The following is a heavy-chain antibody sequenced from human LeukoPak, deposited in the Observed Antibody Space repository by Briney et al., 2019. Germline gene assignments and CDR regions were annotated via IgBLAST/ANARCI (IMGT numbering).Heavy chain of an antibody. J-gene: IGHJ4*02. CDR2: TFPADSDT. CDR3: ARGVPKDY. CDR1: GYSFTSYW. D-gene: IGHD2-2*01. V-gene: IGHV5-51*01. Sequence: GESLKTPCKGSGYSFTSYWIGWVRQMPGKGLEWMGITFPADSDTRYSPSFQGQVTISTDKSSSTAYLQWSSLKASDTAMYYCARGVPKDYWGQGTLVTVSS.